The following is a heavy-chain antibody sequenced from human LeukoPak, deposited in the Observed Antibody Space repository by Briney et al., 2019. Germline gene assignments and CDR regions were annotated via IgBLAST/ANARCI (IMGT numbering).Heavy chain of an antibody. CDR2: IYYSGST. CDR1: GGSISSSSYY. CDR3: ASVFRITGTYLDY. V-gene: IGHV4-39*07. D-gene: IGHD1-20*01. J-gene: IGHJ4*02. Sequence: SETLSLTCTVPGGSISSSSYYWGWISQPPGKGLEWIGSIYYSGSTYYNPSLKSRVTISVDTSKNQFSLKLSSVTAADTAVYYCASVFRITGTYLDYWGQGTLVTVSS.